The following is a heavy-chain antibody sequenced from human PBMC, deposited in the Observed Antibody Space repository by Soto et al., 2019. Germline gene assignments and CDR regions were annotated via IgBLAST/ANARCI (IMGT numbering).Heavy chain of an antibody. CDR3: AKDLAALGY. CDR2: ISYDGSNK. V-gene: IGHV3-30-3*02. Sequence: GGSLRLSCAASGFTFSSYAMHWVRQAPGKGLEWVAVISYDGSNKYYADSVKGRFTISRENSKNTLYLHMNSLRAEDTAVYYCAKDLAALGYWGQGALVTVFS. J-gene: IGHJ4*02. CDR1: GFTFSSYA. D-gene: IGHD6-13*01.